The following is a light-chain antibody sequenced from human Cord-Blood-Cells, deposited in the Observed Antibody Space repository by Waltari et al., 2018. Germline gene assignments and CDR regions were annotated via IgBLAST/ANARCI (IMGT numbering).Light chain of an antibody. CDR3: CSYAGRSTSV. J-gene: IGLJ3*02. CDR1: SRDVGSYNL. Sequence: QSALTQPASVSGSPGQSLTISCTGTSRDVGSYNLVSWYQQHPGKAPNLMIYEGSKRPSGVSNRFPGSKSGNTASLTISGLQAEDEADYYCCSYAGRSTSVFGGGTKLTVL. V-gene: IGLV2-23*01. CDR2: EGS.